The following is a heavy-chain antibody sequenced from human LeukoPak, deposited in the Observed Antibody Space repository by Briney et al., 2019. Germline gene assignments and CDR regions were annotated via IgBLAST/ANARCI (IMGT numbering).Heavy chain of an antibody. CDR1: GFTFSNYN. V-gene: IGHV3-48*02. Sequence: GGSLRLSCAASGFTFSNYNMNWVRQAPGKGLEWVSYISSSSSTIFYADSVKGRFTISRDNAKNSMYLQMNSLRDEDTAVYCCARDRQRWLQLFDYWGQGTLVTVSS. CDR2: ISSSSSTI. CDR3: ARDRQRWLQLFDY. D-gene: IGHD5-24*01. J-gene: IGHJ4*02.